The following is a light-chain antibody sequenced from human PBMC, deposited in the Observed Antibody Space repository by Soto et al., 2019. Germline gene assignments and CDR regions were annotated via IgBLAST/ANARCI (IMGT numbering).Light chain of an antibody. J-gene: IGKJ1*01. CDR1: QSVNSD. CDR2: GAS. CDR3: QQYKYWPWT. V-gene: IGKV3-15*01. Sequence: EVVMTQSPAILSVSPGERATLSCRASQSVNSDLAWYQQKPGQAPRLLIQGASTRAAGIPARFSGSGSGTEFTLTISSLQSEDFAVYYCQQYKYWPWTFGQGTKVDIK.